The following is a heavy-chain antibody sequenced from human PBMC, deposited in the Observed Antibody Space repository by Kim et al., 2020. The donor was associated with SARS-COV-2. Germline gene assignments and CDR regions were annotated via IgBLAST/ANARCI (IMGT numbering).Heavy chain of an antibody. D-gene: IGHD2-21*02. J-gene: IGHJ1*01. CDR1: GFSFNNIA. V-gene: IGHV3-23*01. Sequence: GGSLRLSCAASGFSFNNIAMTWVRQAPGKGLEWVSSLGGEGKSWYAKYVEGRLFTFRGDKTNTMFLLMRGLRVEDAAVYFCAEGAFQWQHDLWGQGTLVT. CDR3: AEGAFQWQHDL. CDR2: SLGGEGKS.